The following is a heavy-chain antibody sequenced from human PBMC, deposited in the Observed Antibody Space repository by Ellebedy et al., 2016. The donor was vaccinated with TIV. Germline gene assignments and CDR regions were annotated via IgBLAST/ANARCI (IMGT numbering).Heavy chain of an antibody. J-gene: IGHJ6*02. CDR2: IHKYGAVK. Sequence: GESLKISCAASGFTLSNHWMPWVRQAPGKGLQWVANIHKYGAVKLYEDSVKGRFSLARDNGNNSLYLQMNSLRAEDTAVYCCARTGYGYHGMDVWGQGTTVTVSS. CDR1: GFTLSNHW. V-gene: IGHV3-7*03. D-gene: IGHD5-12*01. CDR3: ARTGYGYHGMDV.